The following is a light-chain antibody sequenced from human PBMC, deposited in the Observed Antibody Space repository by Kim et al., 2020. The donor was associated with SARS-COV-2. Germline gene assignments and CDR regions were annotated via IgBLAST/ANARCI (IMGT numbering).Light chain of an antibody. CDR1: RGVSSS. Sequence: LSPGKRATLSCRAGRGVSSSLAGYQQKPGQAPRLLIYDASTRATGIPARFSGSGSGTDFTLTISSLEPEDFAVYYCHQRTNWPLTFGGGTKVDIK. CDR3: HQRTNWPLT. J-gene: IGKJ4*01. CDR2: DAS. V-gene: IGKV3-11*01.